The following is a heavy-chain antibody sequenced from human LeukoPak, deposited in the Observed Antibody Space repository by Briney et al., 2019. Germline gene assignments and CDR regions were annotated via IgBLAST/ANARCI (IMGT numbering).Heavy chain of an antibody. J-gene: IGHJ4*02. Sequence: GRSLRLCCSASGFTFGDHTMSWVRQAPGKGLEWVGFIRSKGYGGTTEYAASVEGRFSLSRDDSKSFVYLQMSSLKTEDTAVYYCTRVRSGNDFDYWGQGTLVTVSS. CDR3: TRVRSGNDFDY. V-gene: IGHV3-49*04. CDR2: IRSKGYGGTT. CDR1: GFTFGDHT. D-gene: IGHD3-10*01.